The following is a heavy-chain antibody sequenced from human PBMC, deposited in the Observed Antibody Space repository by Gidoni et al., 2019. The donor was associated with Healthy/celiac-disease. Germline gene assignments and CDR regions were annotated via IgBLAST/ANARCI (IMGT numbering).Heavy chain of an antibody. CDR3: ARRSALTIFGVAFDY. CDR2: INHSGST. D-gene: IGHD3-3*01. CDR1: GGSFSGYY. J-gene: IGHJ4*02. Sequence: QVQLQQWGAGLLKPSETLSLTCAVYGGSFSGYYWSWLRQPPGKGLEWIGEINHSGSTNYNPSLKSRVTISVDSSKNQFSLKLSSVTAADTAVYYCARRSALTIFGVAFDYWGQGTLVTVSS. V-gene: IGHV4-34*01.